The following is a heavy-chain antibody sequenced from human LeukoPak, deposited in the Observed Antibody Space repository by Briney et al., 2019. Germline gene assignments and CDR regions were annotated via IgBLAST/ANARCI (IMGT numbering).Heavy chain of an antibody. CDR3: ARDKQWLGKLNPVYYYYGMDV. D-gene: IGHD6-19*01. V-gene: IGHV1-69*04. J-gene: IGHJ6*02. CDR1: GYTFTSYY. CDR2: IIPILGIA. Sequence: GASVKVSCKASGYTFTSYYMHWVRQAPGQGLEWMGRIIPILGIANYAQKFQGRVTITADKSTSTAYMELSSLRSEDTAVYYCARDKQWLGKLNPVYYYYGMDVWGQGTTVTVSS.